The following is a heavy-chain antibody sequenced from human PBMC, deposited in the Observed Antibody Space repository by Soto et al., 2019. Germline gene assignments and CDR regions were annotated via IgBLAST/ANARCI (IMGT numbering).Heavy chain of an antibody. J-gene: IGHJ6*02. Sequence: PETLSLTCTVSGGSISGFFSTCVRQPPGRLMERRGRVADSESTACNPTLRSRLSLSLDVSKNRCSRELASVTAAYTATYLGARVGSTHYYYGLDVWGQGTTVTVSS. CDR3: ARVGSTHYYYGLDV. CDR2: VADSEST. V-gene: IGHV4-4*07. CDR1: GGSISGFF.